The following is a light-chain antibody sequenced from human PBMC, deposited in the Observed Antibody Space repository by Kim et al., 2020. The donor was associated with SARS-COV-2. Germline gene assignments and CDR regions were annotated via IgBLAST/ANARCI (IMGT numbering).Light chain of an antibody. CDR2: AAS. CDR3: QQAYMTPYT. Sequence: SASVLDRVTITCRASQTVSGHVNWYQQKPGKAPKLLIYAASTLQGGVPSRFSGSGSGTDYTLTIHGLQPDDFATYYCQQAYMTPYTFGQGTKLEI. J-gene: IGKJ2*01. V-gene: IGKV1-39*01. CDR1: QTVSGH.